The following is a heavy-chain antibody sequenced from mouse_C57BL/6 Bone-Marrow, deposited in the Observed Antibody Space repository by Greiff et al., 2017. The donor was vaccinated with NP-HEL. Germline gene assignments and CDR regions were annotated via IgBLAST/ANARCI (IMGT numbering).Heavy chain of an antibody. Sequence: EVQLVESGGDLVKPGGSLKLSCAASGFTFSSYGMSWVRQTPDKRLEWVATISSGGSYTYYPDSVKGRFTISRDNAKTTLYLQMSSLKSEDTAMYYCARLGTGTRYFDVWGTGTTVTVSS. CDR3: ARLGTGTRYFDV. CDR1: GFTFSSYG. D-gene: IGHD4-1*01. V-gene: IGHV5-6*01. CDR2: ISSGGSYT. J-gene: IGHJ1*03.